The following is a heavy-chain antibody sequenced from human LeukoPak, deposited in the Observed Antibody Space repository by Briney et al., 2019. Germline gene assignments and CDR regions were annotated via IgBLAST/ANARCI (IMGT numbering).Heavy chain of an antibody. CDR3: ARDPVVTATRGAFDI. D-gene: IGHD2-21*02. J-gene: IGHJ3*02. V-gene: IGHV3-48*04. Sequence: GGSLRLSCAASGFTFSSYSMNWVRQAPGKGLEWVSYISSSSSTIYYADSVKGRFTISRDNAKNSLYLQMNSLRAEDTAVYYCARDPVVTATRGAFDIWGQGTMVTVSS. CDR2: ISSSSSTI. CDR1: GFTFSSYS.